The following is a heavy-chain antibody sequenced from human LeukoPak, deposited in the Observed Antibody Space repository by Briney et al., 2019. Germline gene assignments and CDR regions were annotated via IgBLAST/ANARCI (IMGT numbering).Heavy chain of an antibody. Sequence: GESLKISCKGSGYSFTSYWIGWVRQMPGKGLEWMGIIYLGDSDTRYSPSFQGQVTISADKSISTAYLQWSSLKASDTAMYYCARWGDFWSGYYLYYFDYWGQGTLVTVSS. V-gene: IGHV5-51*01. CDR3: ARWGDFWSGYYLYYFDY. J-gene: IGHJ4*02. CDR1: GYSFTSYW. D-gene: IGHD3-3*01. CDR2: IYLGDSDT.